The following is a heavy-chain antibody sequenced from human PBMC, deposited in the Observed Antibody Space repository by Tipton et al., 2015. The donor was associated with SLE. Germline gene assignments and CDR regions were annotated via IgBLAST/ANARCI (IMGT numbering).Heavy chain of an antibody. Sequence: TLSLTCTVSGGSISSYYWSWIRQPPGKGLEWIGYIYYSGSTYYNPSLKSRVTISVDTSKNQFSLKLSSVTAADTAVYYCARGGYSSSWTLNWFDPWGQGTLVTVSS. D-gene: IGHD6-13*01. CDR3: ARGGYSSSWTLNWFDP. V-gene: IGHV4-59*01. CDR2: IYYSGST. CDR1: GGSISSYY. J-gene: IGHJ5*02.